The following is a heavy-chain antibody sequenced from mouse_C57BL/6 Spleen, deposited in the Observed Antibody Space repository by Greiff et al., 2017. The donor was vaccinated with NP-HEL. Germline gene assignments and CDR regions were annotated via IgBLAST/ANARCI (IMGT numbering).Heavy chain of an antibody. CDR3: ARHYDYDENGYYAMDY. Sequence: EVQLVESGGDLVKPGGSLKLSCAASGFTFSSYGMSWVRQTPDKRLEWVATISSGGSYTYYPDSVKGRFTISRDNAKNTLYLQMSSLKSEDTAMYYCARHYDYDENGYYAMDYWGQGTSVTVSS. CDR2: ISSGGSYT. J-gene: IGHJ4*01. CDR1: GFTFSSYG. D-gene: IGHD2-4*01. V-gene: IGHV5-6*01.